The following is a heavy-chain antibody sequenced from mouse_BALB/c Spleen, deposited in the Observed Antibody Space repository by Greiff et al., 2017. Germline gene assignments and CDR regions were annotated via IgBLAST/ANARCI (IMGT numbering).Heavy chain of an antibody. CDR1: GYTFTSYW. V-gene: IGHV1-7*01. D-gene: IGHD3-1*01. CDR2: INPSTGYT. J-gene: IGHJ2*01. Sequence: QVHVKQSGAELAKPGASVKMSCKASGYTFTSYWMHWVKQRPGQGLEWIGYINPSTGYTEYNQKFKDKATLTADKSSSTAYMQLSSLTSEDSAVYYCARKGLNFDYWGQGTTLTVSS. CDR3: ARKGLNFDY.